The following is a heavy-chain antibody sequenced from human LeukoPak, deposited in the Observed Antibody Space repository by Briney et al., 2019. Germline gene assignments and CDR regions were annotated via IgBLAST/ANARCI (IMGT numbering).Heavy chain of an antibody. V-gene: IGHV3-15*01. CDR3: TTVSSWYEGDYYYGMDV. Sequence: GGSLRLSCAASGFTFSNAWMSWVRQAPGKGLEWVGRIKSKTDGGTTDYAAPVKGRFTISRGDSKNTLYLQMNSLKTEDTAVYYCTTVSSWYEGDYYYGMDVWGKGTTVTVSS. CDR2: IKSKTDGGTT. D-gene: IGHD6-13*01. J-gene: IGHJ6*04. CDR1: GFTFSNAW.